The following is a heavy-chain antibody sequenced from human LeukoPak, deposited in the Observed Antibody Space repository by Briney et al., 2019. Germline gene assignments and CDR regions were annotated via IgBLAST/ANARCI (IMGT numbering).Heavy chain of an antibody. J-gene: IGHJ4*02. Sequence: PTETLSLTCTVSGGSISSYYWTWIRQPPGKGLEWIGYIYYSGSTNYNPSLKSRVTISVDTSKNQFSLKLSSVTAADTAVYYCARDSAAGGYFDYWGQGTLVTVSS. CDR1: GGSISSYY. D-gene: IGHD6-13*01. CDR2: IYYSGST. V-gene: IGHV4-59*01. CDR3: ARDSAAGGYFDY.